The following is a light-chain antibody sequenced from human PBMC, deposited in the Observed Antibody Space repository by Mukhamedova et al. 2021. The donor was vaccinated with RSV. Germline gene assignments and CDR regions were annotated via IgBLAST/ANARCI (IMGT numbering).Light chain of an antibody. J-gene: IGLJ3*02. Sequence: GKTVTISCTCSSGSIASNYVQWHQQRPGSSPTNLMYDNYQRPPGVPDRFSGSIDSSSNSASLTLSGLQTEDEADYYCQSYGCSWV. CDR1: SGSIASNY. CDR2: DNY. V-gene: IGLV6-57*01. CDR3: QSYGCSWV.